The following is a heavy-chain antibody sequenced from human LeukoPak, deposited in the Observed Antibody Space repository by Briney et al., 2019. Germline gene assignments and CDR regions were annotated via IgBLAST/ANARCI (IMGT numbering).Heavy chain of an antibody. J-gene: IGHJ5*02. V-gene: IGHV1-8*01. Sequence: ASVKVSCKASGYTFTSYDINWVRQATGQGLEWMGWMNPNTGNTGSAQRFQGRVTMTRDTSISTAYMELSSLRSEDTAVYYCTRGPLVRLPSSFDPWGQGTLVTVSS. CDR3: TRGPLVRLPSSFDP. CDR1: GYTFTSYD. CDR2: MNPNTGNT. D-gene: IGHD3-16*02.